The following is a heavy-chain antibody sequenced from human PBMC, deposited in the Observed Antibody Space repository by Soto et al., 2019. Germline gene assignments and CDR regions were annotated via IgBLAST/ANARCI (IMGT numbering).Heavy chain of an antibody. CDR2: IIPIFGIG. Sequence: QVQLVQSGAEVKQPGSSVKVSCKASGGTFNTYAISWVRQAPGQGLEWMGGIIPIFGIGNDAQKFQGRVTITADESTGTAYMELSSLRSGDTGVYYCARSGITLFGVVSIPSHYYSGLDVWGQGTTVIVSS. J-gene: IGHJ6*02. V-gene: IGHV1-69*01. CDR3: ARSGITLFGVVSIPSHYYSGLDV. CDR1: GGTFNTYA. D-gene: IGHD3-3*01.